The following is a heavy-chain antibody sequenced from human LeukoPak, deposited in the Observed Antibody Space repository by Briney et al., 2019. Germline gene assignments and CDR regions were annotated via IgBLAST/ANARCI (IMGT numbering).Heavy chain of an antibody. V-gene: IGHV3-23*01. CDR1: GFTFRSHA. CDR3: AKDLPPIAVAGFFDY. Sequence: GGSLRLSCVGSGFTFRSHAMSWVRQAPEKGLEFVSGIYENGGTTYYADSVKGRFSISRDNSKNTLYLQMDSLRGEDTAVYYCAKDLPPIAVAGFFDYWGQGTLVTVSS. J-gene: IGHJ4*02. D-gene: IGHD6-19*01. CDR2: IYENGGTT.